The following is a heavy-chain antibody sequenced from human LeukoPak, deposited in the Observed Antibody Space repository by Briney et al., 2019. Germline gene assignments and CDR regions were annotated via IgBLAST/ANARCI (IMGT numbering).Heavy chain of an antibody. CDR3: AKPAKTDYADY. CDR2: ISSTDAGT. J-gene: IGHJ4*02. Sequence: GGSLRLSCAASGFTFSNYAMSWVRQAPGKGLEWVSAISSTDAGTYHADSVKSRFTISRDNSKNTLYLQMNSLRADDTAVYYCAKPAKTDYADYWGQGTLVTVSS. D-gene: IGHD1-14*01. CDR1: GFTFSNYA. V-gene: IGHV3-23*01.